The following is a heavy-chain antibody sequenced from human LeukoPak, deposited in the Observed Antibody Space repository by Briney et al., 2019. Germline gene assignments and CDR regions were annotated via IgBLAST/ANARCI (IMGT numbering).Heavy chain of an antibody. D-gene: IGHD3-10*01. CDR1: GGSISSYY. J-gene: IGHJ4*02. V-gene: IGHV4-59*01. CDR3: ARDRPEYYGSGSYFTDY. CDR2: IYYSGST. Sequence: SETLSLTCTVSGGSISSYYWSWIRQPPGKGLEWIGYIYYSGSTNYNPSLKSRVTISVDTSKNQFSLKLSSVTAADTAVCYCARDRPEYYGSGSYFTDYWGQGTLVTVSS.